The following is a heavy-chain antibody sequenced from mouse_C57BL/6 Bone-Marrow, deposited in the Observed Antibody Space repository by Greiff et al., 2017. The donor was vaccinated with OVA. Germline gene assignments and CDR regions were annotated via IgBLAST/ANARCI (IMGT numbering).Heavy chain of an antibody. CDR3: AKEMYDGYFDY. CDR2: INPNNGGT. V-gene: IGHV1-22*01. J-gene: IGHJ2*01. CDR1: GYTFTDYN. Sequence: VQLKQSGPELVKPGASVKMSCKASGYTFTDYNMHWVKQSHGKSLEWIGYINPNNGGTSYNQKFKGKATLTVNKSSSTAYMELRSLTSEDSAVYYCAKEMYDGYFDYWGQGTTLTVSS. D-gene: IGHD2-3*01.